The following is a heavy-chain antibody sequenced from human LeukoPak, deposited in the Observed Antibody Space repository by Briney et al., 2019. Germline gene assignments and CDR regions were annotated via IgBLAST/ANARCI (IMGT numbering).Heavy chain of an antibody. CDR3: ARRGSGWYFDY. J-gene: IGHJ4*02. CDR1: GGSISSSSYY. D-gene: IGHD6-19*01. Sequence: SETLSPTCTVSGGSISSSSYYWGWIRQPPGKGLEWIGSIYYSGSTYYNPSLKSRVTISVDTSKNQFSLKLNSVTAADTAVYYCARRGSGWYFDYWGQGTLVTVSS. CDR2: IYYSGST. V-gene: IGHV4-39*07.